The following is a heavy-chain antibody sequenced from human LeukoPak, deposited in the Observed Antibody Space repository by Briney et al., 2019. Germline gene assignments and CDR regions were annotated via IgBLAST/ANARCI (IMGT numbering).Heavy chain of an antibody. CDR3: ARDLIAVAEGFDY. V-gene: IGHV1-69*04. Sequence: GSSVKVSCKASGGTFTSYAISWVRQAPGQGLEWMGRIIPILGIANYAQKFQGRVTITADKSTSTAYMELRSLRSEDTAVYYCARDLIAVAEGFDYWGQGTLVTVSS. J-gene: IGHJ4*02. CDR1: GGTFTSYA. D-gene: IGHD6-19*01. CDR2: IIPILGIA.